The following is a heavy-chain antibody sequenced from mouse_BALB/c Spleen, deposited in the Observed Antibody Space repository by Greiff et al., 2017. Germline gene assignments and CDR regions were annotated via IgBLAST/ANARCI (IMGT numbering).Heavy chain of an antibody. CDR2: IYPGSGST. CDR3: ARLYRYHYYAMDY. J-gene: IGHJ4*01. D-gene: IGHD2-14*01. V-gene: IGHV1-77*01. Sequence: QVQLKQSGPELVKPGASVKMSCKASGYTFTDYVISWVKQRPGQGLEWIGEIYPGSGSTYYNEKFKGKATLTADKSSNTAYMQLSRLTSEDSAVYFCARLYRYHYYAMDYWGQGTSVTVSS. CDR1: GYTFTDYV.